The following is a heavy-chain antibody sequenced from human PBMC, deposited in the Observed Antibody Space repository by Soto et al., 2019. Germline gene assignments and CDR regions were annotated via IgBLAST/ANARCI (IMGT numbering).Heavy chain of an antibody. CDR2: ISYDGSNK. Sequence: GGSLRLSCAASGFTFSSYGMHWVRQAPGKGLEWVAVISYDGSNKYYADSVKGRFTISRDNSKNTLYLQMNSLRAEDTAVYYCAKDKVPVVVTAPFGYWGQGTLVTVSS. V-gene: IGHV3-30*18. CDR1: GFTFSSYG. J-gene: IGHJ4*02. D-gene: IGHD2-21*02. CDR3: AKDKVPVVVTAPFGY.